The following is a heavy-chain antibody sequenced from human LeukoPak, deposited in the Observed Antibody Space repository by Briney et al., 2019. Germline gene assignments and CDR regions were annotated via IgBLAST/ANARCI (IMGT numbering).Heavy chain of an antibody. CDR2: INQDGGEK. V-gene: IGHV3-7*04. J-gene: IGHJ4*02. CDR3: ARMYCGGGKCYLSYFDY. D-gene: IGHD2-21*01. Sequence: RGSLRLSCAGSGFTFSTYWMSWVRQAPGKGLEWVANINQDGGEKHYVDSVKGRFTTSRDNAKDSLDLQLNSLRGEDTAVYYCARMYCGGGKCYLSYFDYWGQGTVVTVSS. CDR1: GFTFSTYW.